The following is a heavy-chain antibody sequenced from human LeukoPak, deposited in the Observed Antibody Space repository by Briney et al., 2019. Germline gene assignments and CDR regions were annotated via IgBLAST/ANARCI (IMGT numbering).Heavy chain of an antibody. V-gene: IGHV4-59*01. CDR3: ARAPGGYGSGSRGAFDI. CDR2: IYYSGST. J-gene: IGHJ3*02. CDR1: GGSISSYY. D-gene: IGHD3-10*01. Sequence: SETLSLTCTVSGGSISSYYWSWIRQPPGKGLEWIGYIYYSGSTNYNPSLKSRVTISVDTSKNQFSLKLSSVTAADTAVYYCARAPGGYGSGSRGAFDIWSQGTMVTVSS.